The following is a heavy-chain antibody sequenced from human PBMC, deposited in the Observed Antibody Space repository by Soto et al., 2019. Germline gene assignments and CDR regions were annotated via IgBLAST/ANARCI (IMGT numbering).Heavy chain of an antibody. Sequence: GGSLRLSCAASGVTVSSIYMSWVRQAPGKGLEWVSVIYSGDSTYYADSVKGRFTVSRDDSKNTLDPQMNSLRAEDTAVYYCARGEYHDTSGPFSDAFDVWGQGTMVTVSS. D-gene: IGHD3-22*01. CDR1: GVTVSSIY. V-gene: IGHV3-66*01. CDR3: ARGEYHDTSGPFSDAFDV. J-gene: IGHJ3*01. CDR2: IYSGDST.